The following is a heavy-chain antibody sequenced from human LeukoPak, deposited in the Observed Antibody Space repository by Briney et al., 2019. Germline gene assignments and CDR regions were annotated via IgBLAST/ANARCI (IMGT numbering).Heavy chain of an antibody. J-gene: IGHJ4*02. Sequence: SETLSLTCTVSGYSISSGGYYWSWIRQPPGKGLEWIGYIYHSGSTYYNPSLKSRVTISVDRSKNQFSLKLSSVTAADTAVYYCASGGSSWDVGRVDYWGQGTLVTVSS. V-gene: IGHV4-30-2*01. CDR3: ASGGSSWDVGRVDY. CDR2: IYHSGST. CDR1: GYSISSGGYY. D-gene: IGHD1-26*01.